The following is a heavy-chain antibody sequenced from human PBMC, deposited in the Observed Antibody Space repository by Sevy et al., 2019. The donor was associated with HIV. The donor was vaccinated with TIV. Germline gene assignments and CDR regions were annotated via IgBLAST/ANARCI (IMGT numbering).Heavy chain of an antibody. V-gene: IGHV3-7*01. J-gene: IGHJ3*02. CDR1: GFTFSSYW. CDR2: IKQDGSEK. Sequence: GGSLRLSCVVSGFTFSSYWMSWVRQAPGKGLEWVANIKQDGSEKYYGDSVKGRFTISKDNAKNTLYLQVNSLRAEDTAVYYCASHRGYSQQEPDAFDIWGQGTMVTVSS. CDR3: ASHRGYSQQEPDAFDI. D-gene: IGHD5-18*01.